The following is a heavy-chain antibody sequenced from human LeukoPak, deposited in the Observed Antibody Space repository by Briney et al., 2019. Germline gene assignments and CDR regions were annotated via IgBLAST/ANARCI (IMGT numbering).Heavy chain of an antibody. CDR3: AKDRDALITMVRGVIKGY. CDR1: GFTFSSYA. J-gene: IGHJ4*02. CDR2: ISGSGGST. D-gene: IGHD3-10*01. V-gene: IGHV3-23*01. Sequence: GGSLRLSCAASGFTFSSYAMSWVRQAPGKGLEWVSAISGSGGSTYYADSVKGRFTISRDNSKNTLYLQMNSLRAEDTAVYYCAKDRDALITMVRGVIKGYWGQGTLVTVSS.